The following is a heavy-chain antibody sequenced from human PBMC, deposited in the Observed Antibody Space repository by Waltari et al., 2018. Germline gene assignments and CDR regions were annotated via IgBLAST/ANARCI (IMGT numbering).Heavy chain of an antibody. J-gene: IGHJ4*02. CDR3: AKGRYDSAGYVDY. Sequence: EVQLLESGGGLVQLGGSLRLSCAASGFTLSTNGMSWVRQAPGKGLEWVSVISGSGDSTYYADSVKGRFTISRDNSKNTLFLQMNSLRVEDTAVYYCAKGRYDSAGYVDYWGQGTLVTVSS. CDR2: ISGSGDST. D-gene: IGHD3-22*01. CDR1: GFTLSTNG. V-gene: IGHV3-23*01.